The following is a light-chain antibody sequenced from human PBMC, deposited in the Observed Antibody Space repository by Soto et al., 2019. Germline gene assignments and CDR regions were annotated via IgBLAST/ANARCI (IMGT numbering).Light chain of an antibody. J-gene: IGKJ2*01. CDR1: QDISNY. CDR3: HQYDNLPYT. CDR2: DAS. V-gene: IGKV1-33*01. Sequence: DIQMTQSPSSLSASVGDRVTITCQASQDISNYLNWYQQKPGKAPKLLIYDASNLETGVPSRFSGSGSGTEFTFTIRSLQAEDIATYYCHQYDNLPYTFGQGTKLEIK.